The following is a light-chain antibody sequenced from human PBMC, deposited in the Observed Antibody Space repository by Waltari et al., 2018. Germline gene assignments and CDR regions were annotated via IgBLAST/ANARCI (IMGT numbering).Light chain of an antibody. CDR2: GNN. CDR3: QSYDNGLRGRV. J-gene: IGLJ3*02. V-gene: IGLV1-40*01. CDR1: SSNIGAGYD. Sequence: QSVLTQPPSVSGAPGQRVTISCTGSSSNIGAGYDVHWYQQFPGTAPKLLIYGNNDRPSGVPDRFSCSKSDTSASLAISGLQADDEAEYHCQSYDNGLRGRVFGGGTKVTVL.